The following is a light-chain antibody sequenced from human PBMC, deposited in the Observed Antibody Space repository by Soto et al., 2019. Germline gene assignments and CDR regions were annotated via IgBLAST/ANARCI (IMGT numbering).Light chain of an antibody. CDR2: DAS. CDR1: QNIGSF. Sequence: AIRMTQSPSSFSASTGDRVTITCRASQNIGSFLAWYQQQPGKAPKLLIYDASTLQSGVPSRFSGSGSGTDFALTISCLQSEDFATYDCQQYYSYPPFFGGGTKVEIK. CDR3: QQYYSYPPF. J-gene: IGKJ4*01. V-gene: IGKV1-8*01.